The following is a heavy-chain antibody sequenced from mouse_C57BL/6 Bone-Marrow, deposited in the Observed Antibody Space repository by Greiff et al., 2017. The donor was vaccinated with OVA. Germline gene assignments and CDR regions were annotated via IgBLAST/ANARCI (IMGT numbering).Heavy chain of an antibody. V-gene: IGHV5-6*01. Sequence: EVQLVESGGDLVKPGGSLKLSCAASGFTFSSYGMSWVRQTPDKRLEWVATISSGGSYTYYPDSVKGRFTISRDNAKNTLYLQMSSLKSEDTAMYYCARYDYDEDYWGQGTTLTVSS. CDR1: GFTFSSYG. D-gene: IGHD2-4*01. J-gene: IGHJ2*01. CDR3: ARYDYDEDY. CDR2: ISSGGSYT.